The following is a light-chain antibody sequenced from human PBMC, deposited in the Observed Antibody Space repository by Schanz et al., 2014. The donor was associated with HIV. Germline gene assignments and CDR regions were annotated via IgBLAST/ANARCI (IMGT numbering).Light chain of an antibody. CDR3: SSYTTRSTLV. J-gene: IGLJ1*01. CDR1: SSDVGGYNY. V-gene: IGLV2-14*03. CDR2: DVT. Sequence: QSALTQPASVSGSPGQSITISCTGTSSDVGGYNYVSWYKQHPGKAPKLMIHDVTNRPSGISNRFSGSKSGNTASLTISGLQAEDEADYYCSSYTTRSTLVFGTGTKVTVL.